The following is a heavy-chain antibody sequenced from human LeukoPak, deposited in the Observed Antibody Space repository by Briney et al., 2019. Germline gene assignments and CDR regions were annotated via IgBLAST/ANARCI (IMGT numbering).Heavy chain of an antibody. J-gene: IGHJ4*02. CDR1: GFDFATYW. V-gene: IGHV3-7*01. CDR3: AGWGGGVNR. Sequence: GGSLRLSCSASGFDFATYWINWVRQAPGKGLEWVANISPDGSARYVDAVRGRFTTSRDNAKNSLSMGMNSLRAEDTAVYYCAGWGGGVNRWGQGTLVTVSS. D-gene: IGHD3-16*01. CDR2: ISPDGSAR.